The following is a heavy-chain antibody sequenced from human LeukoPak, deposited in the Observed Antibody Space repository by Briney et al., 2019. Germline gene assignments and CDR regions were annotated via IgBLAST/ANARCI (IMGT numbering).Heavy chain of an antibody. V-gene: IGHV3-30*18. CDR2: ISYDGSNK. D-gene: IGHD5-18*01. J-gene: IGHJ4*02. CDR1: GFTFSSYG. CDR3: AKVKYSYVRRDYFDY. Sequence: PGRSLRLSCAASGFTFSSYGMHWVRQAPGKGLEWVAVISYDGSNKYYADSVKGRFTISRDNSKNTLYLQMNSLRAEGTAVYYCAKVKYSYVRRDYFDYWGQGTLVTVSS.